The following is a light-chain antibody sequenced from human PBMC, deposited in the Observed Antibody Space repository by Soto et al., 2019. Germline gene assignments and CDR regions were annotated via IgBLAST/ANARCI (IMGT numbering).Light chain of an antibody. CDR2: GAS. Sequence: EIVMTQSPATLSESPGERATLSCRASQSVSSNLAWYQQKPGQAPRLLIYGASTRATGSPARFSGSGSGTEFTLTISSLQSEDFALYYCQQYNNCPPTFGGGTKVEIK. V-gene: IGKV3-15*01. J-gene: IGKJ4*01. CDR1: QSVSSN. CDR3: QQYNNCPPT.